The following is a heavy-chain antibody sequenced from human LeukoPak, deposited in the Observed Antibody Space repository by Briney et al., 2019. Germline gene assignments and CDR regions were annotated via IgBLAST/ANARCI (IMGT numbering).Heavy chain of an antibody. J-gene: IGHJ4*02. V-gene: IGHV1-18*01. D-gene: IGHD3-3*01. CDR3: ARGATYYDFWSGYYLYYFDY. CDR2: ISAYNGNT. Sequence: ASVKVSCKASGYTFTSYGISWVRQAPGQGLEWMGWISAYNGNTNYAQKLQGRVTMTTDTSTSTAYMELRSLGSDDTAVYYCARGATYYDFWSGYYLYYFDYWGQGTLVTVSS. CDR1: GYTFTSYG.